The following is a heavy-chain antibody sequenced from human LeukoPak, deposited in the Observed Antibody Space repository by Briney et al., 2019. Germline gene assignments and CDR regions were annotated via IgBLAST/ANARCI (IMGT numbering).Heavy chain of an antibody. Sequence: TGGSLRLSCAASGFTFSSYGMHWVRQAPGKGLEWVACIRYDGSNKYYADSVKGRFTISRDDSKNTLYLQMNSLRAEDTAVYYCAREGRETVTGNRYYYYYMDVWGKGTTVTVSS. CDR1: GFTFSSYG. CDR3: AREGRETVTGNRYYYYYMDV. CDR2: IRYDGSNK. J-gene: IGHJ6*03. V-gene: IGHV3-30*02. D-gene: IGHD4-11*01.